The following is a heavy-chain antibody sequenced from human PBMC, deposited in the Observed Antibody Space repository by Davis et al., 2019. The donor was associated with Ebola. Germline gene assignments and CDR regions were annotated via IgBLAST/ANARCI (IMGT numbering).Heavy chain of an antibody. J-gene: IGHJ4*02. Sequence: PSETLSLTCAVYGGSFSDYYWSWIRQPPGKGLEWIGEIYRGGSTSYNPSLTSRVTISVDTSKNQFSLRLSSVTAADTAVYYCARVFRAPWSGPHDYWGQGILVTVSS. CDR2: IYRGGST. CDR3: ARVFRAPWSGPHDY. V-gene: IGHV4-34*01. CDR1: GGSFSDYY. D-gene: IGHD3-3*01.